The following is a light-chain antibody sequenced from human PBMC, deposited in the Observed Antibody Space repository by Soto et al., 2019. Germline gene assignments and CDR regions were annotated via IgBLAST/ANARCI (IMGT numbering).Light chain of an antibody. CDR3: AAWDDSPNAYV. V-gene: IGLV1-36*01. Sequence: QSVLTQPPSVSEAPRQRVTISCSGSSSNIGNNAVNWYQQVPGQAPKIVIYYDDLLTSGVSDRFSGSKSGTSASLAISALQSDDEADYYCAAWDDSPNAYVFGPGTKLTVL. CDR2: YDD. CDR1: SSNIGNNA. J-gene: IGLJ1*01.